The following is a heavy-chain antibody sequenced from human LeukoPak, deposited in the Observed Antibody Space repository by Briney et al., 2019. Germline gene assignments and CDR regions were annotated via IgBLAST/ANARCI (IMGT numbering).Heavy chain of an antibody. CDR2: IYWNDDK. J-gene: IGHJ4*02. CDR1: GFSLSSSGVG. D-gene: IGHD2-2*01. Sequence: SGPTLVNPTQTLTLTCSFSGFSLSSSGVGVGWIRQPPGKALEWLALIYWNDDKRYSPSLKSRLTVTKDTSKNQVVLTMTNMDPVDTATYYCARMYCSNINCPHYFECWGQGTLVTVSS. CDR3: ARMYCSNINCPHYFEC. V-gene: IGHV2-5*01.